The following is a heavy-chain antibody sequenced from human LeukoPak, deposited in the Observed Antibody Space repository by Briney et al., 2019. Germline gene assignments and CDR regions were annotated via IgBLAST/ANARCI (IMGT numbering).Heavy chain of an antibody. D-gene: IGHD2-2*01. CDR3: TRDLGDHCSSTTCYDALVDS. Sequence: GGSLRLSCRASGFTFGDYAINWVRQAPGKGLEWISFIRSKAYGGTIEYAASVKGRFTISRADSKRVAYLRMNSLKSDDTAVYYCTRDLGDHCSSTTCYDALVDSWGQGTLVTVSS. CDR1: GFTFGDYA. CDR2: IRSKAYGGTI. V-gene: IGHV3-49*04. J-gene: IGHJ4*02.